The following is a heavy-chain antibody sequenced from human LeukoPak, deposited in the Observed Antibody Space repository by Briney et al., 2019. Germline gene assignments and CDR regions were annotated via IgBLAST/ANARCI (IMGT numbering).Heavy chain of an antibody. D-gene: IGHD3-22*01. CDR3: ARDKKDYYDSSGYYYFAFDI. CDR2: IYYSGST. Sequence: KPSETLSLTCTVSGGSIRSYYWSWIRQPPGKGLEWIGYIYYSGSTNYNPSLKSRVTISVDTSENQFSLKLSSVTAAYTAVYYCARDKKDYYDSSGYYYFAFDIWGQGTMVNVSS. J-gene: IGHJ3*02. CDR1: GGSIRSYY. V-gene: IGHV4-59*01.